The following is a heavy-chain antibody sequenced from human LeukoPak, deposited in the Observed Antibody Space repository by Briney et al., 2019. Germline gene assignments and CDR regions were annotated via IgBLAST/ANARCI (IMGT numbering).Heavy chain of an antibody. CDR1: GFTFSNYW. CDR2: IKGDGSHT. D-gene: IGHD5-24*01. CDR3: TRDGDAYNFDY. J-gene: IGHJ4*02. Sequence: GGSLRLSCAASGFTFSNYWMHWVRQAPGKGLEWVSRIKGDGSHTIYADSVKGRSTISRDNAKNTVYLQMNSLRAEGTAVYYCTRDGDAYNFDYWGQGTLVTVSS. V-gene: IGHV3-74*01.